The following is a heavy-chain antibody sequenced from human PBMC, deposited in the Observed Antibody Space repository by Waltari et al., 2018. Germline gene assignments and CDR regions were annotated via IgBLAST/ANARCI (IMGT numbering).Heavy chain of an antibody. CDR1: GFTFSSYA. V-gene: IGHV3-23*03. J-gene: IGHJ6*03. D-gene: IGHD3-10*01. CDR3: AKDGGLYYYMDV. Sequence: EVQLLASGGGLVQPGGSLRLSCAASGFTFSSYAMSWVRQAPGKGLGWVSVIYSGGRTYDADSVKGRFTISRDNSKNTLYLQMNSLRAEDTAVYYCAKDGGLYYYMDVWGKGTTVTVSS. CDR2: IYSGGRT.